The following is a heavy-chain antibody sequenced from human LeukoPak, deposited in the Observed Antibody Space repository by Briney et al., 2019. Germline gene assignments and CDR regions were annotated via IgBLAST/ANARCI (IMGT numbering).Heavy chain of an antibody. D-gene: IGHD6-13*01. CDR2: IYHSGST. Sequence: SGTLSLTCAVSGGTISSNYWWSWVRQPPGKGLEWIGEIYHSGSTNYNPSLKSRVTISVDTSENQFSLKLSSVTAADTAVYYCARLVAAAGTGGWFDPWGQGTLVTVSS. V-gene: IGHV4-4*02. CDR3: ARLVAAAGTGGWFDP. J-gene: IGHJ5*02. CDR1: GGTISSNYW.